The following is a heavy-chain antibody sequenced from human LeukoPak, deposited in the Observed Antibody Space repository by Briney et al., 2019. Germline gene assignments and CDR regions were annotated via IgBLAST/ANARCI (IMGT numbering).Heavy chain of an antibody. V-gene: IGHV1-69*05. CDR2: IIPIFGTA. CDR3: ARSGTHGDAFDI. J-gene: IGHJ3*02. CDR1: GYTLTELS. D-gene: IGHD6-25*01. Sequence: SVKVSCKVSGYTLTELSMHWVRQAPGKGLEWMGGIIPIFGTANYAQKFQGRVTITTDESTSTAYMELSSLRSEDTAVYYCARSGTHGDAFDIWGQGTMVTVSS.